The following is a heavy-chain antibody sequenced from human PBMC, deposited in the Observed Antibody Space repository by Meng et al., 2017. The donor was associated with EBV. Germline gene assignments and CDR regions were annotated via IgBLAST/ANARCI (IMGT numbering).Heavy chain of an antibody. V-gene: IGHV4-61*01. CDR3: ARGRYYGDYFWFDP. CDR2: IYYSGST. CDR1: GGSVSSGSYY. Sequence: QVQLEESGPGLVKPSETLSLTCTVSGGSVSSGSYYWSWIRQPPGKGLEWIGYIYYSGSTNYNPSLKSRVTISVDTSKNQFSLKLSSATAADTAVYYCARGRYYGDYFWFDPWGQGTLVTVSS. D-gene: IGHD4-17*01. J-gene: IGHJ5*02.